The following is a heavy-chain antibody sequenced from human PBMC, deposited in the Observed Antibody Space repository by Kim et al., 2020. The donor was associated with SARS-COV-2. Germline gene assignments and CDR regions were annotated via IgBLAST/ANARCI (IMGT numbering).Heavy chain of an antibody. J-gene: IGHJ4*02. Sequence: ASVKVSCKTSGHFFTRDSIHWVRQAPGQGLEWMGGIDCGNGNTIYSQKFQGRVTFTTDTAASTAYMELRFLRSEDSAGYYCLGGFYFDYWGQGTLVTGS. CDR3: LGGFYFDY. CDR2: IDCGNGNT. CDR1: GHFFTRDS. D-gene: IGHD3-16*01. V-gene: IGHV1-3*01.